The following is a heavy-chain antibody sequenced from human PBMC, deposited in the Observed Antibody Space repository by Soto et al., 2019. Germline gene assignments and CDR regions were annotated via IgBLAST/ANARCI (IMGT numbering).Heavy chain of an antibody. CDR1: GYTFTSYG. V-gene: IGHV1-18*01. J-gene: IGHJ6*02. Sequence: QVQLVQSGAEVKKPGASVKVSCKASGYTFTSYGITWVRQAPGQGLEWMGGISAYNGNTNYAQKLQGRVTMTTDTATSTAYRELRSLRSDDKAVYYCARASSYCGGDCYYYYGMDVWGQGTTVTVSS. D-gene: IGHD2-21*02. CDR3: ARASSYCGGDCYYYYGMDV. CDR2: ISAYNGNT.